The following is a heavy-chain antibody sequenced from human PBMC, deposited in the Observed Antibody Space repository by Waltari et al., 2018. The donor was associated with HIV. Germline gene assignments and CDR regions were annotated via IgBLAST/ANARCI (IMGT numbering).Heavy chain of an antibody. CDR1: GFTFNTYG. CDR3: ARDQEFMTTVTPLAY. V-gene: IGHV3-33*01. J-gene: IGHJ4*02. D-gene: IGHD4-4*01. Sequence: QVQLVESGGGVVQPGGSLRLSCAASGFTFNTYGIHWVRQAPGKGLGWVRFIWYDESKTNYGGSVRGQFTISRDTSKNTVYLQMSSLRAEETALYYCARDQEFMTTVTPLAYWGQGTPVTVSS. CDR2: IWYDESKT.